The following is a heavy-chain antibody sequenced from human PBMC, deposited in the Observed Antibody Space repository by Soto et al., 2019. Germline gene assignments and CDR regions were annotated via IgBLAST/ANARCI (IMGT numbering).Heavy chain of an antibody. V-gene: IGHV1-18*01. Sequence: QVQLVQSGAEVKKPGASVKVSCKTSGYTFTSHGISWVRQAPGQGLEWMGWISPYNGDTNYAQKLQGRVSVTTDSYTRKAYMELRSLRSEDTAVYYCARMVRGSTVGYYYYMDVWGKGTTVTVSS. CDR2: ISPYNGDT. D-gene: IGHD3-10*01. CDR1: GYTFTSHG. J-gene: IGHJ6*03. CDR3: ARMVRGSTVGYYYYMDV.